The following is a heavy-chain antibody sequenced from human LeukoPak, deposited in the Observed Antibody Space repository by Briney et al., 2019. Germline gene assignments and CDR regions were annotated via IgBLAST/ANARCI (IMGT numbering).Heavy chain of an antibody. CDR1: GGTFSSYA. CDR2: ISAYDGNT. Sequence: SSVKVSCKASGGTFSSYAISWVRQAPGQGLEWMGWISAYDGNTNYAQKLQGRVTMTTDTSTSTAYMELRSLRSDDTAVYYCARLNYYDSSGYYDDYWGQGTLVTVSS. V-gene: IGHV1-18*01. J-gene: IGHJ4*02. CDR3: ARLNYYDSSGYYDDY. D-gene: IGHD3-22*01.